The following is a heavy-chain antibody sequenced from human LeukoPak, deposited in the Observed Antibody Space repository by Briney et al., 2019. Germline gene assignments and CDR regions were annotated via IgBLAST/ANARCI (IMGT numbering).Heavy chain of an antibody. D-gene: IGHD5-12*01. CDR2: IYYSGST. CDR3: ARGYSGYSKYYFDY. Sequence: ASETLSLTCTVSGGSISSYYWSWIRQPPGKGLEWIGYIYYSGSTNYNPSLKSRVTISVDTSKNQFSLKLSSVTAADTAVYYCARGYSGYSKYYFDYWGQGTLVPVSS. CDR1: GGSISSYY. V-gene: IGHV4-59*12. J-gene: IGHJ4*02.